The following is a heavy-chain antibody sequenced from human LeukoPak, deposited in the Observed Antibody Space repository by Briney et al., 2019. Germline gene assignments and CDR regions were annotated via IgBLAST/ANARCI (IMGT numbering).Heavy chain of an antibody. V-gene: IGHV3-21*04. Sequence: GGSLRLSCAASGFTFSSYSMNWVRQTPGKGLEWVSSISSSSSYIYYADSVKGRFTISRDNAKNSLYLQMNSLRAEDTAVYYCARGRYYYGSWYMDVWGQGTTVTVSS. D-gene: IGHD3-10*01. CDR2: ISSSSSYI. J-gene: IGHJ6*02. CDR1: GFTFSSYS. CDR3: ARGRYYYGSWYMDV.